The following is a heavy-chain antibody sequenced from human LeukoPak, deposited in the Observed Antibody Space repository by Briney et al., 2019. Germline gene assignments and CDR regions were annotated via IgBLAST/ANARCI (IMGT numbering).Heavy chain of an antibody. J-gene: IGHJ4*02. Sequence: GASVKVSCKASGYTFTGYYMHWVRQAPGQGLEWMGWINPNSGGTNYAQKFQGRVTITADKSTSTAYMELSSLRSEDTAVYYCARDGAAVAGQEGVWGQGTLVTVSS. CDR3: ARDGAAVAGQEGV. CDR1: GYTFTGYY. CDR2: INPNSGGT. D-gene: IGHD6-19*01. V-gene: IGHV1-2*02.